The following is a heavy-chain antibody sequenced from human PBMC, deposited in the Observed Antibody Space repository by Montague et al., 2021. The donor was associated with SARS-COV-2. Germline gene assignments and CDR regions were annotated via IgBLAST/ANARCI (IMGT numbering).Heavy chain of an antibody. CDR2: INQDETAK. Sequence: SLRLSCAASGFTSGDYQMTWVRQAPGKGLQWVANINQDETAKTYLDSLHGRFTISRDNAKNSLILQMNSLKDEDTAVYYCARSPRGSGTGWLDYWGQGTLVTVSS. CDR1: GFTSGDYQ. V-gene: IGHV3-7*01. CDR3: ARSPRGSGTGWLDY. D-gene: IGHD3/OR15-3a*01. J-gene: IGHJ4*02.